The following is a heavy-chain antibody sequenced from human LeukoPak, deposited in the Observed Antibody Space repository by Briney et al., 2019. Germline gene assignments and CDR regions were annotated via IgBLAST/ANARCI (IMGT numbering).Heavy chain of an antibody. CDR3: TKASSSSSFDAFDI. CDR1: GFTFSNYS. CDR2: ISYDGSNK. J-gene: IGHJ3*02. V-gene: IGHV3-30-3*01. D-gene: IGHD6-6*01. Sequence: GRSLRLSCAASGFTFSNYSMHWVRQAPGKGLEWVAVISYDGSNKYCADSVKGRFTISRDNSKNTLFLQMNSLTAEDTAVYYCTKASSSSSFDAFDIWGQGSMVTVSS.